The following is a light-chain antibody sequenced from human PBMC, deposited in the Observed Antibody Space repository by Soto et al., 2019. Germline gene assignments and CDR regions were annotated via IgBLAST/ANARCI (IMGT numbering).Light chain of an antibody. CDR2: GAS. Sequence: EIVMTQSPATLSVSPGERFTLSCRARHTAGSNFAWYQQTPGQAPGLLISGASTRAIGIPARFSASGSETEFTLTISSLQAEDSAVYFCQQYTDWPTWTFGQGTKVDI. CDR1: HTAGSN. CDR3: QQYTDWPTWT. J-gene: IGKJ1*01. V-gene: IGKV3-15*01.